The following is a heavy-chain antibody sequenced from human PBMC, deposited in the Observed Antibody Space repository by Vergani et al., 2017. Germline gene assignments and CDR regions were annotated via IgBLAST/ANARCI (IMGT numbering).Heavy chain of an antibody. J-gene: IGHJ4*02. V-gene: IGHV1-69*04. D-gene: IGHD6-13*01. Sequence: QVQLVQSGAEVKKPGSSVKVSCKASGGTFSSYAISWVRQAPGQGLEWMGRIIPILGIANYAQKFQGRVTSTADKATSTGYMELSSLRSEDTAVYYCASVVEYSSSWYGNXFDYWGQGTLVTVSS. CDR3: ASVVEYSSSWYGNXFDY. CDR2: IIPILGIA. CDR1: GGTFSSYA.